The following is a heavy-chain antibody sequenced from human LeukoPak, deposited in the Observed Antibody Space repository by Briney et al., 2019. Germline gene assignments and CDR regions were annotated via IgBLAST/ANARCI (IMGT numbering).Heavy chain of an antibody. J-gene: IGHJ6*03. CDR2: ISGSGGST. CDR1: GFTFSSYA. CDR3: AKVDYYYYYMDV. Sequence: PGGSLRLSCAASGFTFSSYAMSWVRQAPGKGLEWVSAISGSGGSTYSADTVKGRFTISRDNSKNTLYLQMNSLRAEDTAVYYCAKVDYYYYYMDVWGKGTTVTVSS. V-gene: IGHV3-23*01.